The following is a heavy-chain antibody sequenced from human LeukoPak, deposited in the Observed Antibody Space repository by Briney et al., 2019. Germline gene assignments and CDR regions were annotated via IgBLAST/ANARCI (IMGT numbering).Heavy chain of an antibody. CDR1: GFTFSGYW. J-gene: IGHJ4*02. CDR3: ANSWDGSYYFDY. CDR2: INGDGSGT. V-gene: IGHV3-74*01. D-gene: IGHD1-26*01. Sequence: GGSLRLSCAASGFTFSGYWLHWVRQVPGKGLVWFSQINGDGSGTSYADSVKGRFTISRDNAKNSLYLQMNSLRAEDTAVYYCANSWDGSYYFDYWGQGTLVTVSS.